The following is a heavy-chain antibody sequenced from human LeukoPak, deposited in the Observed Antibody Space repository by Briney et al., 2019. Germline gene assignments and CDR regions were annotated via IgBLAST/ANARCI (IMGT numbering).Heavy chain of an antibody. Sequence: GGSLRLSCAASGFTFSNYAMRWVRQAPGKGLEWVSAITGSGDSTYCADSVKGRFTISRDNSKDTLYLQMYSLRAEDTALYYCARRLSVAGVLDYWGQGTQVTVSS. CDR3: ARRLSVAGVLDY. CDR1: GFTFSNYA. V-gene: IGHV3-23*01. J-gene: IGHJ4*02. D-gene: IGHD1-1*01. CDR2: ITGSGDST.